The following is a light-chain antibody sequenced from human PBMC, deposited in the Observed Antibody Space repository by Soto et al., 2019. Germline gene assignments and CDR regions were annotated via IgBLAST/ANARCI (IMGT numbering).Light chain of an antibody. Sequence: SVLPQPPSASGTPGQRVTISCSGSSSNIGSNTVNWYQQLPGTAPKLLIYSNDQRPPGVPDRFSGSKSGTSASLAISGLQSEDEADYYCAAWDDSPARRVVFGGGTKLTVL. CDR3: AAWDDSPARRVV. V-gene: IGLV1-44*01. CDR2: SND. CDR1: SSNIGSNT. J-gene: IGLJ2*01.